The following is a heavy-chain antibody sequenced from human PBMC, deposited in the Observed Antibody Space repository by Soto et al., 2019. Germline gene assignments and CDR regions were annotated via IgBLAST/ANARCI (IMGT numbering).Heavy chain of an antibody. Sequence: SETLSLTCTVSGGSIRSNSFYWGWIRQPPGKGLEWIASVYHSGRAYYNPSLKSRVTISVDTSKNQFSLKLSSVTAADSAVYYRARHFLYASGSYPFDYWGQGTLVTVSS. J-gene: IGHJ4*02. V-gene: IGHV4-39*01. D-gene: IGHD3-10*01. CDR1: GGSIRSNSFY. CDR3: ARHFLYASGSYPFDY. CDR2: VYHSGRA.